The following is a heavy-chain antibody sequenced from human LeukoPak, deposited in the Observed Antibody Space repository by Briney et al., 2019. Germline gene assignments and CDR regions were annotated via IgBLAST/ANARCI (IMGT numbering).Heavy chain of an antibody. J-gene: IGHJ4*02. CDR1: GFTLSRYP. CDR2: IDTSGGST. D-gene: IGHD2-21*02. Sequence: PGGSLRLSRAASGFTLSRYPVAWVRQTPGKGLEWVSTIDTSGGSTHYADSVTGRFTISRDNSKNTMYLQMNSLRVEGTAIYYCATDVGTVFLDNWGQGTVVTVSS. V-gene: IGHV3-23*01. CDR3: ATDVGTVFLDN.